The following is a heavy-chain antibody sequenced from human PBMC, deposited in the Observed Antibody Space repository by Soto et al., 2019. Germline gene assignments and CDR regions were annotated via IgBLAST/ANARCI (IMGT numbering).Heavy chain of an antibody. CDR2: IIPIFGTA. Sequence: ASVKVSCKASGGTFSSYAISWVRQAPGQGLEWMGGIIPIFGTANYAQKFQGRVTITADESTSTAYMELSSLRSEDTAVYYCARAGSYFNGIYDYWGQGTLVTVSS. V-gene: IGHV1-69*13. D-gene: IGHD1-26*01. CDR3: ARAGSYFNGIYDY. J-gene: IGHJ4*02. CDR1: GGTFSSYA.